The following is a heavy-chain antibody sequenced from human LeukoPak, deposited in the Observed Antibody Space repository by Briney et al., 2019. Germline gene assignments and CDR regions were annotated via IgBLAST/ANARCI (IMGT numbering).Heavy chain of an antibody. CDR2: VKSKTDGGTI. CDR1: GLTFSNVW. D-gene: IGHD1-26*01. Sequence: GGSLRLSCAASGLTFSNVWMSWVRQAPGKGLEWVGRVKSKTDGGTIDYTAPVKGRFTISRDDSKNIQYLQMNSLKTEDTAVYYCIKVGAYDYWGPGTQVTVSS. V-gene: IGHV3-15*01. J-gene: IGHJ4*02. CDR3: IKVGAYDY.